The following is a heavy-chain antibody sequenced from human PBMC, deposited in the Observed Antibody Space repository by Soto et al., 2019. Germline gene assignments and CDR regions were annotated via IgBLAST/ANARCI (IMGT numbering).Heavy chain of an antibody. CDR1: GDSISSHSAA. D-gene: IGHD6-19*01. CDR3: ALAVAATSDYCMDV. CDR2: TYYRSKWYN. J-gene: IGHJ6*02. Sequence: SQTLSLTCAISGDSISSHSAAWNWIRQSPSRDLEWLGRTYYRSKWYNDYAVSVKSRITINPDTSKNQFSLQLNSVTPEDTAVYYCALAVAATSDYCMDVLRQATPVTVSS. V-gene: IGHV6-1*01.